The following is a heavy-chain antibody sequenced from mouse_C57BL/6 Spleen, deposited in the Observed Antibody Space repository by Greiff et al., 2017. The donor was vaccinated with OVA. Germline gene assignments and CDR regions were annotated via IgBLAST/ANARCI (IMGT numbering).Heavy chain of an antibody. J-gene: IGHJ3*01. V-gene: IGHV14-2*01. Sequence: VQLQQSGAELVKPGASVKLSCTASGFNIKDYYMHWVTQRTEQGLEWLGRIDPEAGENKYAPKFQGKATITSDTSSNTAHLQLSSLTAEDTAVYYRCRGTFAYWSQGTLVTVSA. D-gene: IGHD2-14*01. CDR2: IDPEAGEN. CDR1: GFNIKDYY. CDR3: CRGTFAY.